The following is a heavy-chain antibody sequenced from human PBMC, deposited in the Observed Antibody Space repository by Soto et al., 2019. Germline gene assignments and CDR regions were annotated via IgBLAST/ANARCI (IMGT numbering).Heavy chain of an antibody. CDR1: GFTFSSYG. D-gene: IGHD5-12*01. CDR2: ISYDGSNK. V-gene: IGHV3-30*03. J-gene: IGHJ4*02. CDR3: VLEWLRSPFDY. Sequence: GGSLRLSCAASGFTFSSYGMHWVRQAPGKGLEWVAVISYDGSNKYYADSVKGRFTISRDNSKNTLYLQMNSLRAEDTAVYYCVLEWLRSPFDYWGQGTLVTVSS.